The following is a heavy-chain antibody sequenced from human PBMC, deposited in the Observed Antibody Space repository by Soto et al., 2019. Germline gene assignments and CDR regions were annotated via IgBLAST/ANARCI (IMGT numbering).Heavy chain of an antibody. J-gene: IGHJ4*02. CDR1: GYSFTSYW. Sequence: PGASLKISCKGSGYSFTSYWIGWVRQMPGKGLEWMGIIYPGDSDTRYSPSFQGQVTISADKSISTAYLQWSSLKASDTAMYYCARANSSGWYGYYFDYWGQGTPVTVSS. V-gene: IGHV5-51*01. CDR3: ARANSSGWYGYYFDY. CDR2: IYPGDSDT. D-gene: IGHD6-19*01.